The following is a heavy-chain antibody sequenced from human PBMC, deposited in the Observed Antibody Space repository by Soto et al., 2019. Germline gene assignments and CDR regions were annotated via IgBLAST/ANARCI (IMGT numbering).Heavy chain of an antibody. D-gene: IGHD3-10*01. J-gene: IGHJ6*02. CDR2: INSDGSST. V-gene: IGHV3-74*01. Sequence: GGSLRLSCAASGFTFSSYWMHWVRQAPGKGLVWVSRINSDGSSTSYADSVKGRFTISRDNAKNTLYLQMNGLRAEDTAVYYCANDYLLLWFGELSHGLDVWGQGTTVTVSS. CDR1: GFTFSSYW. CDR3: ANDYLLLWFGELSHGLDV.